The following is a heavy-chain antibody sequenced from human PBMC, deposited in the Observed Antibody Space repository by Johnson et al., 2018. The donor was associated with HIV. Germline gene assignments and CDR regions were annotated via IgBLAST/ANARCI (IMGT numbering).Heavy chain of an antibody. CDR1: GFSVSDSY. D-gene: IGHD6-13*01. CDR2: LYSGGNT. CDR3: ARDGESQQLPLGDALDV. J-gene: IGHJ3*01. Sequence: VQLVESGGGLVQPGGSLRLSCGASGFSVSDSYMNWVRQAPGQGLEWVSVLYSGGNTYYADSVRGRFTISRDTSKNTLYLQMSSLKVEDTALYYCARDGESQQLPLGDALDVWGRGTMVNVSS. V-gene: IGHV3-66*01.